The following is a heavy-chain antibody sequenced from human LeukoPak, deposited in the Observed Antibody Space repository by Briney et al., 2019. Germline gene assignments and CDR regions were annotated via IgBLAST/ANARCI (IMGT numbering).Heavy chain of an antibody. CDR2: IYYSGST. D-gene: IGHD5-18*01. J-gene: IGHJ2*01. Sequence: SETLSLTCTVSGGSISSYYWSWIRQPPGKGQEWIGYIYYSGSTNYNPSLKSRVTISVDTSKNQFSLKLSFVTAADTAVYYCARGPPRGYSYGQNWYFDLWGRGTLVTVSS. CDR1: GGSISSYY. CDR3: ARGPPRGYSYGQNWYFDL. V-gene: IGHV4-59*13.